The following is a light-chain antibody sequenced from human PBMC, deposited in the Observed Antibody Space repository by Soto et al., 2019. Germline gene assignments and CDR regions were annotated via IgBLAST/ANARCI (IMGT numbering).Light chain of an antibody. CDR2: GVY. V-gene: IGKV3D-15*01. Sequence: EIVMAQSPTILSVSPGERATLSCRASQSVSSNLAWYQQKPGQAPRLLIYGVYTRAPGIPARFSGSGSGTEFTLTISSLQSEDFAVYYCQQYHSWPPRTLGQGTKVDIK. CDR1: QSVSSN. CDR3: QQYHSWPPRT. J-gene: IGKJ1*01.